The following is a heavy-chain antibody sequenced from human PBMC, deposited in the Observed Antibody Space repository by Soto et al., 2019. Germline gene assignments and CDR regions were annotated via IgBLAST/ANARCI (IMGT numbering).Heavy chain of an antibody. D-gene: IGHD2-2*01. Sequence: GGSLRLSCAASGFTFSSYAMSWVRQAPGKGLEWVSAISGSGGSTYYAESVKGRFTISRDNSKNTLNLKMNSLRAEDTAVYYCAKFGYADYYYGMDVWGQGTTVTVSS. CDR2: ISGSGGST. V-gene: IGHV3-23*01. CDR1: GFTFSSYA. CDR3: AKFGYADYYYGMDV. J-gene: IGHJ6*02.